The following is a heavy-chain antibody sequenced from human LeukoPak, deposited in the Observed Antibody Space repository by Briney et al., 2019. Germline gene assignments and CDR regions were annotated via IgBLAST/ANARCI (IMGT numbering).Heavy chain of an antibody. J-gene: IGHJ4*02. CDR2: ISTSGNN. Sequence: SETLSLTCTVSGGSISGYYLNWIRQPPWKGLEWIGYISTSGNNNYNPSLKSRVTISVDTSRNQFSLRLSSVTSADTAVYYCARRGGREQLIPYSLDYWGQGTLVTVSS. CDR3: ARRGGREQLIPYSLDY. D-gene: IGHD6-13*01. V-gene: IGHV4-4*09. CDR1: GGSISGYY.